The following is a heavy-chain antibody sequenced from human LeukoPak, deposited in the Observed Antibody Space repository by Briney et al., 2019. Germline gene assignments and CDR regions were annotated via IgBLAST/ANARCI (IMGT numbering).Heavy chain of an antibody. CDR2: IKKKTEGGTT. D-gene: IGHD3-22*01. CDR1: GFTFSSYA. Sequence: GGSLRLSCAASGFTFSSYAMSWVRQAPGKGLEWVGRIKKKTEGGTTDYAAPVKGRFTISRDDSKNTLYLQMNSLTTEDTAIYYCTTEYYYDSPGIFDYWGQGTLVTVSS. V-gene: IGHV3-15*01. J-gene: IGHJ4*02. CDR3: TTEYYYDSPGIFDY.